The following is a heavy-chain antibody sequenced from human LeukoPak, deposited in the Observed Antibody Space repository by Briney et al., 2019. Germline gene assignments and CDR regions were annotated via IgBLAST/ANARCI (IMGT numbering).Heavy chain of an antibody. Sequence: LSLTCTVSGGSIRSYYWSWIRQPPGKGLEWVGFIRSKAYGGTTEYAASVKGRFTISRDDSKSIAYLQMNSLRTEDTAVYYCTRDVWHFDYWGQGTLVTVSS. D-gene: IGHD5/OR15-5a*01. V-gene: IGHV3-49*02. CDR2: IRSKAYGGTT. CDR3: TRDVWHFDY. J-gene: IGHJ4*02. CDR1: GGSIRSYY.